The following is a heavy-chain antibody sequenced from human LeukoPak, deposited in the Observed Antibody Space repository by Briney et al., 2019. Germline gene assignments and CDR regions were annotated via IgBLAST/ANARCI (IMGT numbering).Heavy chain of an antibody. CDR2: IYYSGST. V-gene: IGHV4-39*07. CDR3: ARVMITFGGVTYFDY. D-gene: IGHD3-16*01. J-gene: IGHJ4*02. CDR1: RGSISTSTYY. Sequence: SGTLSLTCTVSRGSISTSTYYWAWIRQLPGKGLEWIGSIYYSGSTYYNPSLKSRVTISVDTSKNQFSLKLSSVTAADTAVYYCARVMITFGGVTYFDYWGQGTLVTVSS.